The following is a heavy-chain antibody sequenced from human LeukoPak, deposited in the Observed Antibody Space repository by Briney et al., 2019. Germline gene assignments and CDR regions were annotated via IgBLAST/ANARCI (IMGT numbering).Heavy chain of an antibody. CDR2: IYYSGST. V-gene: IGHV4-59*12. J-gene: IGHJ5*02. CDR3: ARSPRGYYDSSGSNSNWFDP. CDR1: GGSISSYY. Sequence: SETLSLTCTVSGGSISSYYWSWIRQPPGKGLEWIGYIYYSGSTNYNPSLKSRVTISVDTSKNQFSLKLSSVTAADTAVYYCARSPRGYYDSSGSNSNWFDPWGQGTLVTVSS. D-gene: IGHD3-22*01.